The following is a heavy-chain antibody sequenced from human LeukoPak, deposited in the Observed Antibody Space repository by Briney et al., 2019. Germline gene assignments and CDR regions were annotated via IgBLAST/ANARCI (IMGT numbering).Heavy chain of an antibody. J-gene: IGHJ6*03. D-gene: IGHD6-13*01. Sequence: GASVKVSCKASGYTFTSYGISWVRQAPGQGLEWMGWIGAYNGNTNYAQKLQGRVTMTTDTSTSTAYMELRSLRSDDTAVYYCARVGQQLAFYYYYYMDVWGKGTTVTVSS. V-gene: IGHV1-18*01. CDR3: ARVGQQLAFYYYYYMDV. CDR1: GYTFTSYG. CDR2: IGAYNGNT.